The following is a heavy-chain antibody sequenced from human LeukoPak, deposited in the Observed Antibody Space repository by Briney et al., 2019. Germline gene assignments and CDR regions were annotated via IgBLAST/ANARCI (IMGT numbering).Heavy chain of an antibody. CDR2: INHSGTT. Sequence: SETLSLTCAVYGEPLNGYYWRGTPHPPRKGLEWNGEINHSGTTNYNPSLKSRVNISVDTSKSQFSLELTSVTAADTAVYYCARRLDLWGRGTLVTVSS. CDR1: GEPLNGYY. CDR3: ARRLDL. V-gene: IGHV4-34*01. J-gene: IGHJ2*01.